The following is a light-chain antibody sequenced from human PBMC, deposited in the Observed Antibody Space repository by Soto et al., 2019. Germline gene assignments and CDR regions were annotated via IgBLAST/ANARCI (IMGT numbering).Light chain of an antibody. CDR1: SSDVGRYNH. CDR3: SSYTGSSTLVV. CDR2: DVT. Sequence: QSVLTQPPSVSGSPGQSVTISCTGTSSDVGRYNHVSWYQQPPGTAPKLMIYDVTNRPSGVPDRFFGSKSGNTASLTISGLQAEDEAEYYCSSYTGSSTLVVFGGGTKLTVL. J-gene: IGLJ2*01. V-gene: IGLV2-18*02.